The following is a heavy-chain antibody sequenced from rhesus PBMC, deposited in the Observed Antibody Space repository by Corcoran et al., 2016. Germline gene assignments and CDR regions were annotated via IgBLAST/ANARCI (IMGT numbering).Heavy chain of an antibody. J-gene: IGHJ4*01. CDR2: INSGGGST. D-gene: IGHD3-9*01. CDR1: GFTFSLHG. V-gene: IGHV3S5*01. CDR3: AKGGYGTFDY. Sequence: EVQLVETGGGLVQPGGPLKLSCASSGFTFSLHGMSWVRQAPGKGLAWVSAINSGGGSTYYADSVKGRFTISRDNSKNTLSLQMISLRAEDTAVYYCAKGGYGTFDYWGQGVLVTVSS.